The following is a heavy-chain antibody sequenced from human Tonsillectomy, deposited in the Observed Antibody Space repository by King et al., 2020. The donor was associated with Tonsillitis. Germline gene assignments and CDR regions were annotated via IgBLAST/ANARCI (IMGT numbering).Heavy chain of an antibody. Sequence: QLQESGPGLVTPSQTLSLTCTVSGGSINSGPSYWSWIRQPAGKGLEWIGRIYTRGSTYFSTGATSYNPPLKTRVTMSLDTTRNQFSLKLTSLTAADTGVYYCARVHRGSPTPGNWYFDLWGRGTLVTVSS. V-gene: IGHV4-61*02. D-gene: IGHD2-15*01. CDR1: GGSINSGPSY. CDR2: IYTRGST. J-gene: IGHJ2*01. CDR3: ARVHRGSPTPGNWYFDL.